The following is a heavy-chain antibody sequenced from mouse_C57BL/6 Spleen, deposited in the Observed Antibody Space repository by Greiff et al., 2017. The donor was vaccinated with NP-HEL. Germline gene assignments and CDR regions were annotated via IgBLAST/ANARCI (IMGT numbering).Heavy chain of an antibody. CDR2: IDPSDSYT. D-gene: IGHD2-12*01. J-gene: IGHJ4*01. CDR1: GYTFTSYW. Sequence: QVQLQQPGAELVMPGASVKLSCKASGYTFTSYWMHWVKQRPGQGLEWIGEIDPSDSYTNYNQKFKGKSTLTVDKSSSTAYMQLSSPTSEDSAVYYCARSNYIYAMDYWGQGTSVTVSS. CDR3: ARSNYIYAMDY. V-gene: IGHV1-69*01.